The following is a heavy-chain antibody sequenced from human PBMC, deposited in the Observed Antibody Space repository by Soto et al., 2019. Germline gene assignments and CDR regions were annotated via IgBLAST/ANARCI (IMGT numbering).Heavy chain of an antibody. CDR2: ISAYNGNT. J-gene: IGHJ6*02. CDR3: ARVGGGKENNYYYYGMDV. Sequence: GLEWMGWISAYNGNTNYAQKLQGRVTMTTDTSTSTAYMELRSLRSDDTAVYYCARVGGGKENNYYYYGMDVWGQGTTVTVSS. V-gene: IGHV1-18*01. D-gene: IGHD2-15*01.